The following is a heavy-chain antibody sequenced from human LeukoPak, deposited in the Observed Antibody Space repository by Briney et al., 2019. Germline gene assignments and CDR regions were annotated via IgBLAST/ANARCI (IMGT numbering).Heavy chain of an antibody. J-gene: IGHJ4*02. CDR1: GDSVISTSHY. Sequence: SETLSLTCTVSGDSVISTSHYWGWIRQPPGKGPEWTGSIHYTGSTYYKPSLKSRVTIFVDMSENHFSLELTSVTAADTAIYYCARLGGIFDTPYFDYWGQGILVTVSS. D-gene: IGHD2-15*01. V-gene: IGHV4-39*02. CDR2: IHYTGST. CDR3: ARLGGIFDTPYFDY.